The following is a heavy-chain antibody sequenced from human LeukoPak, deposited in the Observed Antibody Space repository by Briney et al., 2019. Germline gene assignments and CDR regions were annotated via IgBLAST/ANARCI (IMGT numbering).Heavy chain of an antibody. CDR1: GFTFSAYE. CDR3: AKEVTPNYSGFDAFDI. V-gene: IGHV3-48*03. Sequence: GGSLRLSCAASGFTFSAYEMDWVRQAPGKGLEWISYISSSGSTIYHADSVKGRFPISRDYTKNSLYLQMNSLRAEDTAVYYCAKEVTPNYSGFDAFDIWGQGTMVTVSS. D-gene: IGHD2-15*01. CDR2: ISSSGSTI. J-gene: IGHJ3*02.